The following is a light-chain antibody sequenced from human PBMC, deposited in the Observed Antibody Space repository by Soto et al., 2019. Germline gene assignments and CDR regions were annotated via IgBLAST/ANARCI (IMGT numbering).Light chain of an antibody. CDR3: QKYNGAPLT. V-gene: IGKV1-27*01. J-gene: IGKJ4*01. Sequence: DIQMTQSPSSLSASVGDRVTITCRASQGISIYLAWYQQKPGKVPKLLIYDASTLQSGVPSLFSGSGSGTDFTLTISGLQPEDVATYYCQKYNGAPLTFGGGTKVEIK. CDR1: QGISIY. CDR2: DAS.